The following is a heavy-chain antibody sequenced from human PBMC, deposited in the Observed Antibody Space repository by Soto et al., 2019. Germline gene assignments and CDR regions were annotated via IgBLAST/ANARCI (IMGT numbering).Heavy chain of an antibody. CDR3: ARDRYYDSSGYSPELYIFDY. Sequence: GGSLRLSCAASGFTFSSYAMHWVRQAPGKGLEWVAVISYDGSNKYYADSVKGRFTISRDNSKNTLYLQMNSLKAEDTAVYYCARDRYYDSSGYSPELYIFDYWGQGTLVTVSS. J-gene: IGHJ4*02. D-gene: IGHD3-22*01. CDR2: ISYDGSNK. V-gene: IGHV3-30-3*01. CDR1: GFTFSSYA.